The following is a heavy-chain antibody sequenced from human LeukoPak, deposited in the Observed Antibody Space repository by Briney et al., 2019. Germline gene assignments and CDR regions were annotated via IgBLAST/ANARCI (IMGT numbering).Heavy chain of an antibody. V-gene: IGHV3-30*04. D-gene: IGHD2-15*01. J-gene: IGHJ3*02. CDR1: GFTFSSYA. CDR3: ASFAQVAASQDAFDI. CDR2: ISYDGSNK. Sequence: PGGSLRLSCAASGFTFSSYAMHWVRQAPGKGLEWVAVISYDGSNKYYADSVKGRFTISRDNSKNTLYLQMNSLRAEDTAVYYCASFAQVAASQDAFDIWGQGTMVTVSS.